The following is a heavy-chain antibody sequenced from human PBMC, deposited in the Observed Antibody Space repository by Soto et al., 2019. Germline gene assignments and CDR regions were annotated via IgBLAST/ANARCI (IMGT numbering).Heavy chain of an antibody. J-gene: IGHJ4*02. CDR3: SRGTYYPQSSGLHADY. CDR2: ISSDGHHQ. Sequence: VGSLRLSCATSGFSFNDYAMYWVSQAPGQGLEWVAIISSDGHHQFYLDNLRGRFTVSRGNSKNTLYLQMNSLRPEDTAVYYCSRGTYYPQSSGLHADYWGPGTVVTVSS. CDR1: GFSFNDYA. D-gene: IGHD3-22*01. V-gene: IGHV3-30*03.